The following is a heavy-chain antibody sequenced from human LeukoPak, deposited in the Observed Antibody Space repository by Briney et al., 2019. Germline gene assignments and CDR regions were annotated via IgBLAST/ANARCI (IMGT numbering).Heavy chain of an antibody. Sequence: GGSLRLSCAASGFTFSSYSMNWVRQAPGKGLEWVSTISDNGGRTYYADSVKGRLTISRDNSKNTLFLQMNSLRAEDSAVYYCATDREGDPSAYYLVGGQGTLITVSS. D-gene: IGHD3-22*01. CDR2: ISDNGGRT. CDR3: ATDREGDPSAYYLV. V-gene: IGHV3-23*01. CDR1: GFTFSSYS. J-gene: IGHJ4*02.